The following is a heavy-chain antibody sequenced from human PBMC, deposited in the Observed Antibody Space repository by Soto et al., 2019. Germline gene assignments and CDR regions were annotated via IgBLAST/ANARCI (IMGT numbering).Heavy chain of an antibody. Sequence: QVQLLQSGAEVKRPGSSVKVSCEASGGTFSSLGFTWVRQAPGQGLEWMGGIIPISERTTFAQKFQGRVTITADESTRATYMELTTLTSDDTAMYYCATRGTQGRWLEFADYWGQGTLVTVSS. V-gene: IGHV1-69*01. D-gene: IGHD5-12*01. J-gene: IGHJ4*02. CDR2: IIPISERT. CDR1: GGTFSSLG. CDR3: ATRGTQGRWLEFADY.